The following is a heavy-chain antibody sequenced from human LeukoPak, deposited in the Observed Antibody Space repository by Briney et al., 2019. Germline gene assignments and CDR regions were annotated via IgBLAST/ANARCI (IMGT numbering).Heavy chain of an antibody. J-gene: IGHJ4*02. D-gene: IGHD3-10*01. CDR1: GFTFSSYG. CDR2: IRYDGSNK. Sequence: PGGSLRLSCAASGFTFSSYGMHWVRQAPGKGLEWVAFIRYDGSNKYYADSVRGRFTISRDNAKNSLYLQMNSLRAEDTAVYYCARLTMVRGVIPLWGQGTQVTVSS. V-gene: IGHV3-30*02. CDR3: ARLTMVRGVIPL.